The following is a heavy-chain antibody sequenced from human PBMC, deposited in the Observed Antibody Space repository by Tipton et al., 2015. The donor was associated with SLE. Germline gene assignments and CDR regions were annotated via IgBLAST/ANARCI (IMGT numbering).Heavy chain of an antibody. J-gene: IGHJ5*02. CDR1: GGSISSHY. Sequence: TLSLTCTVSGGSISSHYWGWIRQPPGKGLEWIGSIYHSENTDYNPSLKSRVTISLETSKNQFSLKLSSVTAADTAVYYCVGDITMVPYVWFDPWGQGILVTVSS. CDR2: IYHSENT. CDR3: VGDITMVPYVWFDP. V-gene: IGHV4-59*04. D-gene: IGHD3-10*01.